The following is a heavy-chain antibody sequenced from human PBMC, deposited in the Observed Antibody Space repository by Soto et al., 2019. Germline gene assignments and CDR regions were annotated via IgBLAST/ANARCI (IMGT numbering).Heavy chain of an antibody. V-gene: IGHV1-69*13. J-gene: IGHJ4*02. D-gene: IGHD6-19*01. CDR2: IIPIFGTA. CDR3: ARSGSGWYYDY. CDR1: GGTFSRYA. Sequence: SVKVSCKTSGGTFSRYASSWVLQAPGQGLEWMGGIIPIFGTANYAQKFQGRVTITADESTSTAYMELSSLRSEDTAVYYCARSGSGWYYDYWGQGTLVTVSS.